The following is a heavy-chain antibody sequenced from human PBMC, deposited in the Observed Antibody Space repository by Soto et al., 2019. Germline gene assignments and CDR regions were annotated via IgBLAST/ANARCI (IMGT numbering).Heavy chain of an antibody. V-gene: IGHV3-23*01. CDR1: GSIFIGDC. J-gene: IGHJ3*02. CDR2: ISGSGGST. CDR3: AKPSGEAFAI. Sequence: PGGSVRLSCAACGSIFIGDCMIWVRQAPGKGLEWVSGISGSGGSTHYAEPVKGRFTISRDNSKNTLYLQMNSLRAEDTAVYYCAKPSGEAFAIWGQGTMLTVSS.